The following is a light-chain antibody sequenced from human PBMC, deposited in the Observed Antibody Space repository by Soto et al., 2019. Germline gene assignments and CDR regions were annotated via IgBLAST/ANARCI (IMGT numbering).Light chain of an antibody. CDR3: QQYNSYPGT. CDR2: DAS. Sequence: DIQMTQSPSTLSASVGDRVTISCRASQTISSWLAWYQQKPGKAPKLLIYDASSLESGVPSRLSGSGSGTEFTLTISSLQPDDFATYYCQQYNSYPGTFGKGTKVEIK. J-gene: IGKJ1*01. CDR1: QTISSW. V-gene: IGKV1-5*01.